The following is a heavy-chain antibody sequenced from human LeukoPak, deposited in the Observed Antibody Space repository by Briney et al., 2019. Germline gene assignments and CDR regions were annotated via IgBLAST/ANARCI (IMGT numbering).Heavy chain of an antibody. CDR2: VSGSGGTT. D-gene: IGHD3-16*01. Sequence: GGSLRLSCAASGFTFGGYAMSWVRQAPGKGLEWVSGVSGSGGTTYYVDSVKGRSTISRDNSKNTLHLQMQSLRAEDTAVYYCVTGGLGNWFDTWGQGTLVSVSS. V-gene: IGHV3-23*01. CDR1: GFTFGGYA. J-gene: IGHJ5*02. CDR3: VTGGLGNWFDT.